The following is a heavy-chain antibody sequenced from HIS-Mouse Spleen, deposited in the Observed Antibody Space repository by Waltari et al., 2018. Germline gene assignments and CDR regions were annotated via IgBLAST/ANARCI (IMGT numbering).Heavy chain of an antibody. Sequence: QVQLVEAGGGVVQPGRSLRLSCAASGFTVSGYGMQWVRQAPGKGLEWVAVISYDGSNKYYADSVKGRFTISRDNSKNTLYLQMNSLRAEDTAVYYCAKDRGSQFDYWGQGTLVTVSS. CDR3: AKDRGSQFDY. J-gene: IGHJ4*02. V-gene: IGHV3-30*18. D-gene: IGHD1-26*01. CDR2: ISYDGSNK. CDR1: GFTVSGYG.